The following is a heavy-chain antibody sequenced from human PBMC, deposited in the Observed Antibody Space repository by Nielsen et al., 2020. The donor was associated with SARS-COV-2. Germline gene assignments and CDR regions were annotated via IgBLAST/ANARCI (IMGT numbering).Heavy chain of an antibody. Sequence: GESLKISCAASGFTFSSYWMHWVRQAPGKGLVWVSRINSDGSSTSYADSVKGRFTISRDNAKNTLYLQMNSLRAEDTAVYYCAKSIVVVPAATEFGGQGTLVTVSS. V-gene: IGHV3-74*01. CDR3: AKSIVVVPAATEF. D-gene: IGHD2-2*01. CDR1: GFTFSSYW. J-gene: IGHJ4*02. CDR2: INSDGSST.